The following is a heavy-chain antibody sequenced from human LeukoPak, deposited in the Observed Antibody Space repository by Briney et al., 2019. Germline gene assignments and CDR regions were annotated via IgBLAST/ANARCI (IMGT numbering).Heavy chain of an antibody. Sequence: KPSETLSLTCTVSGGSISSSSYYWGWIRQPPGKGPEWIGSIYYSGSTYYNPSLKSRVTISVDTSKNQFSLKLSSVTAADTAVYYCARSRQYQLLGWFDPWDQGTLVTVPS. CDR3: ARSRQYQLLGWFDP. V-gene: IGHV4-39*01. D-gene: IGHD2-2*01. CDR2: IYYSGST. J-gene: IGHJ5*02. CDR1: GGSISSSSYY.